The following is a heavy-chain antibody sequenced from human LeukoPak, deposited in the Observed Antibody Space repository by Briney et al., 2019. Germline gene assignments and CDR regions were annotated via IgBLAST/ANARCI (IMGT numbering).Heavy chain of an antibody. D-gene: IGHD2-2*01. Sequence: PGGSLRLSCAASGFTFSSYEMNWVRQAPGKGLEWVSYISSSGTTTHYADSVKGRFTVSRDNDKSSLYLQMNSLRAEDTAVYYCATYRLSYADYWGQGTLVTVSS. CDR2: ISSSGTTT. J-gene: IGHJ4*02. V-gene: IGHV3-48*03. CDR1: GFTFSSYE. CDR3: ATYRLSYADY.